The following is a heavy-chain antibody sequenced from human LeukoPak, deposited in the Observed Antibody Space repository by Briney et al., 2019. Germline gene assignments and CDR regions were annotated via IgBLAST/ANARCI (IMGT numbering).Heavy chain of an antibody. CDR2: ISGSGGST. V-gene: IGHV3-23*01. CDR3: ANHIAAAGPWDAFDF. J-gene: IGHJ3*01. CDR1: GFTFSSYA. D-gene: IGHD6-13*01. Sequence: GGSLRLSCAASGFTFSSYAMSWVRQAPGKGLEWVSAISGSGGSTYYADSVKGRFTISRDNSKNTLYLQMNSLRAEDTAVYYCANHIAAAGPWDAFDFWGQGTMVTVSS.